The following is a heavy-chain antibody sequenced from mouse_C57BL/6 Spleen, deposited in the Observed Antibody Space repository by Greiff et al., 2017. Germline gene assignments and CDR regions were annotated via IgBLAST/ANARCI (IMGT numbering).Heavy chain of an antibody. J-gene: IGHJ4*01. CDR1: GYTFTDYY. V-gene: IGHV1-26*01. Sequence: EVQLQQSGPELVKPGASVKISCKASGYTFTDYYMNWVKQSHGKSLEWIGDINPNNGGTSYNQKFKGKATLTVDKSSSTAYMELRSLTSEDSAVYYCARGDYGYAMDYWGQGTSVTVSS. CDR3: ARGDYGYAMDY. CDR2: INPNNGGT. D-gene: IGHD2-4*01.